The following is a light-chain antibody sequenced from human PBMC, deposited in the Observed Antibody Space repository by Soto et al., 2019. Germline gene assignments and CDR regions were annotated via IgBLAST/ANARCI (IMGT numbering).Light chain of an antibody. Sequence: EIVLTQSPGTLSLSPGERATLSCRASQSVSSSYLAWYQQKPGQAPRLLIYGASSRATGIPDRFSGSGSGADFTLTIIRLAPEDCAVYYCQQYGSSHMYTCGQGTKLEIK. CDR3: QQYGSSHMYT. CDR2: GAS. V-gene: IGKV3-20*01. CDR1: QSVSSSY. J-gene: IGKJ2*01.